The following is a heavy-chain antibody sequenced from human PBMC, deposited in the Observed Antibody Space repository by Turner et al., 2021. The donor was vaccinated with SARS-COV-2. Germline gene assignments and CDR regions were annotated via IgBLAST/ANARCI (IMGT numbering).Heavy chain of an antibody. Sequence: VQLVQSWAVVNKPGASLNVSCKVSGDTLTELSMHWVRQPTGKVLECMGGFDPEDVKTIYAQKFQGRVTMTEDTSTDTAYMELSSLRSEDTAVYYCATGYAYCGGDCSIDYWGQGTLVNVSS. D-gene: IGHD2-21*02. CDR3: ATGYAYCGGDCSIDY. CDR2: FDPEDVKT. J-gene: IGHJ4*02. CDR1: GDTLTELS. V-gene: IGHV1-24*01.